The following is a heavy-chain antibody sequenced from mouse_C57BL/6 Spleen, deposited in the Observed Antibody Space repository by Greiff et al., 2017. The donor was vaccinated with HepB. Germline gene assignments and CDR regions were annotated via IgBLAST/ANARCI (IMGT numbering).Heavy chain of an antibody. CDR2: IWSDGST. D-gene: IGHD4-1*01. CDR1: GFSLTSYG. V-gene: IGHV2-6-1*01. J-gene: IGHJ4*01. CDR3: ARHRPNWDYYAMDY. Sequence: VQLQESGPGLVAPSQSLSITCTVSGFSLTSYGVHWVRQPPGKGLEWLVVIWSDGSTTYNSALKSRLSISKDNSKSQVFLKMNSLQTDDTAMYYCARHRPNWDYYAMDYWGQGTSVTVSS.